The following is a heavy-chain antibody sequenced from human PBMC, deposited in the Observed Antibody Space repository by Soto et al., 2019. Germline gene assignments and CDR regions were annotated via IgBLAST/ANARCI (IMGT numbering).Heavy chain of an antibody. V-gene: IGHV1-69*01. CDR2: IIPICGTA. CDR1: GGTFSSYA. Sequence: QVQLVQSGAEVKKPGSSVKVSCKASGGTFSSYAISWVRQAPGQGLEWMGGIIPICGTANYAQKFQGRVTITADESTSTDYMELSSLRSEDTAVYYCAREEVAARPRYFGYWGQGTLVTVSS. CDR3: AREEVAARPRYFGY. D-gene: IGHD6-6*01. J-gene: IGHJ4*02.